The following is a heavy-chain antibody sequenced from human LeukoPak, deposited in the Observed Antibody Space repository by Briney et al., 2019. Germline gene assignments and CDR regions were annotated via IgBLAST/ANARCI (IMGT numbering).Heavy chain of an antibody. Sequence: GGSLRLSCAASGFTFSNYYMSWIRQAPGKGLEWVSYISSSGSTIYYADSVKGRFTISRDNAKNSLYLQMNSLRAEDTAVYYCARELESQGRTPGNAFDIWGQGTMVTVSS. CDR3: ARELESQGRTPGNAFDI. V-gene: IGHV3-11*04. CDR1: GFTFSNYY. J-gene: IGHJ3*02. CDR2: ISSSGSTI. D-gene: IGHD3-3*01.